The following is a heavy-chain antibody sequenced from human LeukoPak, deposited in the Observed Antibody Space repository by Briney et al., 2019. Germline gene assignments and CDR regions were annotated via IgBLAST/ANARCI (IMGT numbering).Heavy chain of an antibody. V-gene: IGHV3-30*18. CDR1: GFTFSNYG. Sequence: PGGSLRLSCAASGFTFSNYGIHWVRQAPGKGLEWVAVISYDGNNKYYADSVKGRFTISRDNSKNTLFLQMNSLRAEDMAVYYCAKGVDYCSGGSCPADYWGPGTLVTVSS. J-gene: IGHJ4*02. CDR3: AKGVDYCSGGSCPADY. D-gene: IGHD2-15*01. CDR2: ISYDGNNK.